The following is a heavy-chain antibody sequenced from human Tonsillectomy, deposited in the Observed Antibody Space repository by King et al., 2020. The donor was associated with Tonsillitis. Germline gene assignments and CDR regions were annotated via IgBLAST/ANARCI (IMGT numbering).Heavy chain of an antibody. CDR2: IKSKTDVGTT. Sequence: VQLVESGGGLVKPGGSLRLSCAASGFSFSNAWMSWVRQAPGKGLEWVGRIKSKTDVGTTDDAAPVKGRFTISRDDSKNTLDLQMNSRQTEDTAVYYCTSQRLGMDVWGQGTTVTVSS. J-gene: IGHJ6*02. CDR1: GFSFSNAW. V-gene: IGHV3-15*01. D-gene: IGHD5-24*01. CDR3: TSQRLGMDV.